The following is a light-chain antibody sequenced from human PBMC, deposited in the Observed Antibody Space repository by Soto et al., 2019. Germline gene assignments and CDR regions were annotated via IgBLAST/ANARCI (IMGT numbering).Light chain of an antibody. CDR1: QSISSSH. Sequence: EIVLTQSPGTMSLSPGERATLSCRASQSISSSHLAWYQQKPDQTPRLLIYGASNTATGIPDRFSGSGSGTDFTLTISRLDPEDFAVYYCQHYGNEGTFGPGTQVDLK. CDR3: QHYGNEGT. V-gene: IGKV3-20*01. J-gene: IGKJ3*01. CDR2: GAS.